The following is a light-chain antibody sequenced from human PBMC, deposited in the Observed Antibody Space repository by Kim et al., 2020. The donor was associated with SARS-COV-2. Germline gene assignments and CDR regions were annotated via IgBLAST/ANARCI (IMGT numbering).Light chain of an antibody. CDR2: GVS. Sequence: SPSVGARVTATCRASQSVTSYLNWYQQEPGKAPKLLVYGVSTLGSGVPSRFSGSGSGTDFTLTITSLQPEDFATYYCQQSYSTPRTFGQGTKLEI. CDR3: QQSYSTPRT. J-gene: IGKJ2*01. CDR1: QSVTSY. V-gene: IGKV1-39*01.